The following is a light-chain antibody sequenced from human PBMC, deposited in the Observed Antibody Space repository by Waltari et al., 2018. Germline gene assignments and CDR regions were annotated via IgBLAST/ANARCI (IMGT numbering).Light chain of an antibody. CDR1: PSVSRS. J-gene: IGKJ1*01. V-gene: IGKV3-20*01. CDR2: GAS. CDR3: QHYVRLPAT. Sequence: IVLTQSQGTLSLSPGERATLSCRASPSVSRSLAWYQQTPGQAPKLLIYGASTRATGIPDRFTGSGSGTDFSLTIGSLEPEDFAIYFCQHYVRLPATFGQGTKVEIK.